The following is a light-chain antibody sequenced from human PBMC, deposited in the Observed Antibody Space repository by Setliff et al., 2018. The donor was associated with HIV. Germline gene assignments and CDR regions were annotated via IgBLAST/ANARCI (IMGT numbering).Light chain of an antibody. CDR3: QVWDSSSDAGV. CDR1: NIGDKS. V-gene: IGLV3-21*04. J-gene: IGLJ3*02. Sequence: SYALTQSPSVSVAPGKTARITCGGNNIGDKSVFWYQQKPGLAPVLVIYYDTDRPSGIPERFSGSNSGNTATLTISRVEAGDEADYSCQVWDSSSDAGVFGGGTKGTVL. CDR2: YDT.